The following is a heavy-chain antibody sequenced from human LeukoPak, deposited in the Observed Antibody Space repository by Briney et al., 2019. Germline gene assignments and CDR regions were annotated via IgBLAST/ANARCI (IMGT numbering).Heavy chain of an antibody. D-gene: IGHD3-16*01. CDR2: IYTTGKT. CDR3: ARHGYTASHYFLDF. V-gene: IGHV4-4*07. CDR1: SGSINSYY. J-gene: IGHJ4*02. Sequence: PSETLSVTCTVSSGSINSYYWGWVRQPAGRGLEWIGRIYTTGKTDYNPSLKSRLTMSVDTSKRQFSLNLTSVTAADTAIYFCARHGYTASHYFLDFWSQGTLVTVSS.